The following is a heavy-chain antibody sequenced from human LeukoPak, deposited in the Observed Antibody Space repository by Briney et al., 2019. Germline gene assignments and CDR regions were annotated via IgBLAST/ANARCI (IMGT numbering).Heavy chain of an antibody. CDR1: GGSFSGYY. V-gene: IGHV4-34*01. CDR3: ARSVHGSGSYYNVGY. CDR2: INHSGST. J-gene: IGHJ4*02. Sequence: SETLSLTCAVYGGSFSGYYWSWIRQPPGKGLEWIGEINHSGSTNYNPSLKSRVTISVDTSKNQFSLKLSSVTAADTAVYYCARSVHGSGSYYNVGYWGQGTLVTVSS. D-gene: IGHD3-10*01.